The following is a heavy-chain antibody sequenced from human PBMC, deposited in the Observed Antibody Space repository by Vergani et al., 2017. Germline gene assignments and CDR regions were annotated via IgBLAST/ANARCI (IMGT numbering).Heavy chain of an antibody. J-gene: IGHJ6*02. Sequence: QVQLVQSGAEVKKPGASVNVSCKASGYTFTDYYIHWVRQAPGQGLEWMGWINPNKGVTNYAQKFQGRVTMTRDTSISTAYVDLSRLRSDDTAVYSCARDYGMDVWGQGTTVTVSS. CDR3: ARDYGMDV. CDR1: GYTFTDYY. CDR2: INPNKGVT. V-gene: IGHV1-2*02.